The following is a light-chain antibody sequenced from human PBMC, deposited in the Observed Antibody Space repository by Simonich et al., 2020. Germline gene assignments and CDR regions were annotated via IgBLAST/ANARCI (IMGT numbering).Light chain of an antibody. J-gene: IGLJ2*01. Sequence: QSALTQPPSASGSPGQSVTISCTGTSSDVGGYNYVSWYQQHPGKPPNLMIDEVSKRPSGVPDRFSGSKSGNTASLTVSGLQAEDEADYYCSSYAGSNPLFGGGTKLTVL. CDR1: SSDVGGYNY. CDR3: SSYAGSNPL. V-gene: IGLV2-8*01. CDR2: EVS.